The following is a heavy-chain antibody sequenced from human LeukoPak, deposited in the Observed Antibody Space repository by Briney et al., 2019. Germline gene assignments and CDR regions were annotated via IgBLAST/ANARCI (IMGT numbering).Heavy chain of an antibody. CDR1: GLTFSNYA. D-gene: IGHD3-10*01. J-gene: IGHJ3*02. CDR3: AQGSPYFYGSGTSDDAFDI. Sequence: GGSLTLSCAASGLTFSNYAMSWVRQAPGKGLEWVSWISGSCGSTHYADSVKGRFTISRDNSKSTMYLQVNSLRAEDTAVYYCAQGSPYFYGSGTSDDAFDIWGQGTMVTVSS. CDR2: ISGSCGST. V-gene: IGHV3-23*01.